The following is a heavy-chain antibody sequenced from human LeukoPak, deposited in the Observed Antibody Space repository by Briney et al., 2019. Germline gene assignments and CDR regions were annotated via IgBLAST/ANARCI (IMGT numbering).Heavy chain of an antibody. D-gene: IGHD3-3*01. CDR2: IYYSGST. CDR1: GGSISSSSYY. Sequence: SETLSLTCTVSGGSISSSSYYWGWIRQPPGKGLEWIGSIYYSGSTYYNPSLKSRVTISVDTSKNQFSLKLSSVTAADTAVYYCARAASYDFWSGYRSPGPIDYWGQGTLVTVSS. CDR3: ARAASYDFWSGYRSPGPIDY. J-gene: IGHJ4*02. V-gene: IGHV4-39*01.